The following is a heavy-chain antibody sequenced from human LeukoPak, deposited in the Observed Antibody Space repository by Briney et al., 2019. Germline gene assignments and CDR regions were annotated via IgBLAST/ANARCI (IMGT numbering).Heavy chain of an antibody. V-gene: IGHV3-30*03. CDR1: GFTFSSYG. J-gene: IGHJ4*02. CDR2: ISYDGSNK. Sequence: PGGSLRLSCAASGFTFSSYGMHWVRQAPGKGLEWVAVISYDGSNKYYADSVKGRFTISRDNSKNTLYLQMNSLRAEDTAVYYCARDGTLYDSSGYYPDYWGQGTLVTVSS. CDR3: ARDGTLYDSSGYYPDY. D-gene: IGHD3-22*01.